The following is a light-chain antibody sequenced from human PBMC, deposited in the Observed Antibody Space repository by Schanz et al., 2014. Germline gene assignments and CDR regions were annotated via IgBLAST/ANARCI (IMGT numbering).Light chain of an antibody. Sequence: QSALTQPASVSGSPGQSVTISCTGISSDVGSYKLVSWYQQHPGKAPKLMIYEGSKRPSGVSNRISGSKSGNTASLTISGVQAEDEADYYCCSYAGSSTWVFGGGTKLTVL. V-gene: IGLV2-23*01. CDR1: SSDVGSYKL. CDR2: EGS. J-gene: IGLJ3*02. CDR3: CSYAGSSTWV.